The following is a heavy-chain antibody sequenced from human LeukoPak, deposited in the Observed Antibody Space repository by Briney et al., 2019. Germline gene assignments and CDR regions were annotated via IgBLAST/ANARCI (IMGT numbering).Heavy chain of an antibody. D-gene: IGHD3-22*01. J-gene: IGHJ4*02. Sequence: PGGSLRLSCAASGFTFSDYYMSWIRQAPGKGLEWLSYISSGRGRSTIYYADSVRGRFSISRDNAKNILYLQINSLRAEDTAVYYCARDLKVEDNSCYYAFDYWGQGTLVTVSS. CDR3: ARDLKVEDNSCYYAFDY. CDR2: ISSGRGRSTI. V-gene: IGHV3-11*01. CDR1: GFTFSDYY.